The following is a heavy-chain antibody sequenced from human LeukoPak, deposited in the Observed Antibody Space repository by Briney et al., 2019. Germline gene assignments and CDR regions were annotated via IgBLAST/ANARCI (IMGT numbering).Heavy chain of an antibody. CDR1: GGSFSGYY. D-gene: IGHD3-3*01. CDR2: INHSGST. Sequence: SSETLSLTCAVYGGSFSGYYWSWIRQPPGKGLEWIGEINHSGSTNYNPSLKSRVTISVDTSKNQFSLKLSSVTAADTAVYYCARVPSPVLRFLEWSNDAFDIWGQGTMVTVSS. J-gene: IGHJ3*02. CDR3: ARVPSPVLRFLEWSNDAFDI. V-gene: IGHV4-34*01.